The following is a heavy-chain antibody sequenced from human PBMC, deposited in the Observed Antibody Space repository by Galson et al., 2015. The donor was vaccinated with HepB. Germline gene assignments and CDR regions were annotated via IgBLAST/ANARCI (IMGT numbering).Heavy chain of an antibody. J-gene: IGHJ4*02. D-gene: IGHD2-15*01. Sequence: LSLTCTVSGGSISSSYYYWGWIRQPPGKGLEWIGSVYYSGSTDYNPSLKSRVTLSVDTSKNQFSLRMSSVTAADTAVYYCAKQWGGYCSGGNCYPITYWGQGTLVTVTS. CDR1: GGSISSSYYY. CDR2: VYYSGST. V-gene: IGHV4-39*01. CDR3: AKQWGGYCSGGNCYPITY.